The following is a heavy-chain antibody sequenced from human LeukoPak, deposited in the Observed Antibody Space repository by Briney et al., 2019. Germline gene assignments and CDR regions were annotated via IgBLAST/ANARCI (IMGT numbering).Heavy chain of an antibody. V-gene: IGHV4-59*08. Sequence: SETLSLTCTVSAGSISSYFCSRIRQPPGKGLEWIGYIYYSGSTNYNPSLKSRVTISVDTSKNQFSLKLSSVTAADTAVSYCARGRLGPTYFDYWGQGTLVTVSS. CDR1: AGSISSYF. CDR3: ARGRLGPTYFDY. D-gene: IGHD1-26*01. J-gene: IGHJ4*02. CDR2: IYYSGST.